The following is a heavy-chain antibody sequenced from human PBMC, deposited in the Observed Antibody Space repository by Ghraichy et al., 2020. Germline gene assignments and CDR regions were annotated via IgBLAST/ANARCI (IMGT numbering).Heavy chain of an antibody. V-gene: IGHV3-7*03. Sequence: GGSLRLSCKASGFSSWMSWVRRSPEKGLEWVANINNDGKERYYVDSLKGRFTISRDNAKNSLFLQISRLTVDDTAVYYCARDPKRGALDYWGQGTLVAVSA. J-gene: IGHJ4*02. CDR3: ARDPKRGALDY. CDR2: INNDGKER. CDR1: GFSSW. D-gene: IGHD3-10*01.